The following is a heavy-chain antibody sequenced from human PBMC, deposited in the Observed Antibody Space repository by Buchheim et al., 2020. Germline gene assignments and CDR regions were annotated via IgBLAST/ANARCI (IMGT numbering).Heavy chain of an antibody. CDR3: ARGRAYGSGTATYDY. CDR2: IWYDGSNK. J-gene: IGHJ4*02. CDR1: GFTFSSYG. V-gene: IGHV3-33*03. Sequence: QVQLVESGGGVVQPGRSLRLSCAASGFTFSSYGMHWVRQAPGKGLEWVAVIWYDGSNKYYADSVKGRFTISRDNAKNTLYLQMNSLRAEDTAVYYCARGRAYGSGTATYDYWGQGTL. D-gene: IGHD3-10*01.